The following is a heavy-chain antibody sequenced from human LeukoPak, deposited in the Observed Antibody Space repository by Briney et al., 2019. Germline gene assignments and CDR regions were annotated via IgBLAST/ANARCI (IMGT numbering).Heavy chain of an antibody. CDR1: GYSFTNYW. V-gene: IGHV5-51*01. CDR3: GATAAYYYGMDV. Sequence: GESLKISWKGSGYSFTNYWSGWVRQLPGKGLEWRGIIYPGESDTRYSPSFQGQVTISADNSINTAYLQWSSLKASDTAMYYCGATAAYYYGMDVWGEGTTVTVSS. D-gene: IGHD6-25*01. CDR2: IYPGESDT. J-gene: IGHJ6*04.